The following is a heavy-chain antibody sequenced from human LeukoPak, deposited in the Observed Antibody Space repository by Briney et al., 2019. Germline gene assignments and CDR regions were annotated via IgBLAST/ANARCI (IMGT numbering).Heavy chain of an antibody. CDR1: GGSIKDYR. Sequence: PPETLSLTCSVSGGSIKDYRWSWIRQPPGKGLEYIGFVYYSASTNYNPSLKSRVTMSLDTSKNQFSLNLNSVTAADTAVYYCARGPCSSANCYWSLDHWGQGTLVTVSS. J-gene: IGHJ5*02. CDR2: VYYSAST. D-gene: IGHD2-2*01. V-gene: IGHV4-59*01. CDR3: ARGPCSSANCYWSLDH.